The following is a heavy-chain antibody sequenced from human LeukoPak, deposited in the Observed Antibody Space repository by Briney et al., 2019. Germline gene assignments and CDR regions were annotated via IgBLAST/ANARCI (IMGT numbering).Heavy chain of an antibody. Sequence: PSETLSLTCGVSGGSFSGYYWNWIRQPPGKGLEWIGEINHSGSTNYNPSLKSRVTISVDTSQKQFSLRLSSVTAADTAVYYCAREGAIRWFDPWGQGTLVTVSS. CDR2: INHSGST. CDR1: GGSFSGYY. D-gene: IGHD3-3*02. V-gene: IGHV4-34*01. CDR3: AREGAIRWFDP. J-gene: IGHJ5*02.